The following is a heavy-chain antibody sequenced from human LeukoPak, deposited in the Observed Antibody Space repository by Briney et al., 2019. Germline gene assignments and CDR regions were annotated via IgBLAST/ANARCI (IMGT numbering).Heavy chain of an antibody. CDR3: ARARAYYYYYMDV. V-gene: IGHV4-34*01. CDR2: INHSGST. Sequence: SETLSLTCAVYGDSFSGYYWSWIRQPPGKGLEWIGEINHSGSTNYNPSLKSRVTISVDTSKNQFSLKLSSVTAADTAVYYCARARAYYYYYMDVWGKGTTVTVSS. J-gene: IGHJ6*03. CDR1: GDSFSGYY.